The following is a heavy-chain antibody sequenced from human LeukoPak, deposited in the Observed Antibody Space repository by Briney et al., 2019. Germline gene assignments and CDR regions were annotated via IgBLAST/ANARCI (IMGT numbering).Heavy chain of an antibody. CDR1: EFTFSGHQ. CDR2: IIQDGSEE. CDR3: ARDWRQDNAFDL. Sequence: GGSLRLSCAASEFTFSGHQMSWVRQAPGKGPEWVAKIIQDGSEEYYLDSVKGRFIISRDNGKNSLYLEMNSLRVEDTAVYYCARDWRQDNAFDLWGQGTMVTVSS. D-gene: IGHD2-15*01. J-gene: IGHJ3*01. V-gene: IGHV3-7*01.